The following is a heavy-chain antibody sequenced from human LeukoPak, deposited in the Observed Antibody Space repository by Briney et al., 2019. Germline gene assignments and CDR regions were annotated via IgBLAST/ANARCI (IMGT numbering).Heavy chain of an antibody. V-gene: IGHV1-69*04. CDR2: IIPILGIA. J-gene: IGHJ4*02. Sequence: SVKVSCKASGGTFSNYAISWVRQAPGQGLEWMGRIIPILGIANYAQKFQGRVTITADKSTSTAYMELSSLRSEDTAVYYCARAGYSSGWLLWGQGTLVTVSS. CDR3: ARAGYSSGWLL. CDR1: GGTFSNYA. D-gene: IGHD6-19*01.